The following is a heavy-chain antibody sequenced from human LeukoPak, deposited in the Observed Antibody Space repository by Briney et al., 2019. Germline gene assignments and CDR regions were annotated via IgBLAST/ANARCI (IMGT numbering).Heavy chain of an antibody. Sequence: SETLSLTCAVYGGSFSGYYWSWIRQPPGKGLEWIGEINHSGSTNYNPSLKSRVTISVDTSKNQFSLKLSSVTAADTAVYYCAGSWNYFDYWGQGTLVTVSP. D-gene: IGHD3-10*01. CDR1: GGSFSGYY. CDR3: AGSWNYFDY. CDR2: INHSGST. V-gene: IGHV4-34*01. J-gene: IGHJ4*02.